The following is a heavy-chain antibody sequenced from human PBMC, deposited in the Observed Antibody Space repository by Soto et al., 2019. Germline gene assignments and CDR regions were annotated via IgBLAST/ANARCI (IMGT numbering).Heavy chain of an antibody. CDR1: GFTFSSCA. CDR2: ISYDGSNK. CDR3: AKDPYCSGSYSYVEY. D-gene: IGHD3-10*01. Sequence: QVQLVESGGGVVQPGRSLRLSCAASGFTFSSCAMHWVRQAPGKGLERVAVISYDGSNKYYADSVKGRFTISRDNSKNTLYLQMNGLRDEDTAVYYCAKDPYCSGSYSYVEYWGQGTLVTVSS. J-gene: IGHJ4*02. V-gene: IGHV3-30*04.